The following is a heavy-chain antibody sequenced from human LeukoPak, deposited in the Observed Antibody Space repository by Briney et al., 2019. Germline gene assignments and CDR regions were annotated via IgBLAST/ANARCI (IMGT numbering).Heavy chain of an antibody. CDR1: GFTFSSYA. J-gene: IGHJ4*02. CDR2: ISGSGGST. CDR3: AKDRLERRCQPNFDY. V-gene: IGHV3-23*01. D-gene: IGHD1-1*01. Sequence: GGSLRLSCAASGFTFSSYAMSWVRQAPGKGLEWVSAISGSGGSTYYADSVKGRLTISRDNSKNRLYLQMNCLRAEDSAVYYCAKDRLERRCQPNFDYWGQGTLVTVSS.